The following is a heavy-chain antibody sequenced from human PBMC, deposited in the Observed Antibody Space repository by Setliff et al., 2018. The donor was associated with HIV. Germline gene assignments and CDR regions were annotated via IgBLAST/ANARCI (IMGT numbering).Heavy chain of an antibody. Sequence: PSETLSLTCVVSGDSISRSRYYWGWIRQPPGKGLEWIGSFYYSGSTSYNPSLKSRVTISGDTSKNQVSLRLSSVTAADTAVYYCASAGPYCGDDCPYNWLTPWGQGTLVTVSS. D-gene: IGHD2-21*02. V-gene: IGHV4-39*01. CDR1: GDSISRSRYY. CDR3: ASAGPYCGDDCPYNWLTP. J-gene: IGHJ5*02. CDR2: FYYSGST.